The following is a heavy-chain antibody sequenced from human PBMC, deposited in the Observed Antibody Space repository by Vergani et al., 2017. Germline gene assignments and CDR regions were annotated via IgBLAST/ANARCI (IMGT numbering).Heavy chain of an antibody. CDR1: GYIFKNYY. D-gene: IGHD2-15*01. CDR2: VNFVTGAA. Sequence: QVQLVQSGAAVKKPGASAKVSCTASGYIFKNYYMHWLRLAPGQGFQWLGVVNFVTGAATSPQKFEGRITMTRDTSTATFYMDLSSLKYEDTAIYYCARSRGYCTSGSRRPYYFDLWGQGTLVTVSS. CDR3: ARSRGYCTSGSRRPYYFDL. V-gene: IGHV1-46*02. J-gene: IGHJ4*02.